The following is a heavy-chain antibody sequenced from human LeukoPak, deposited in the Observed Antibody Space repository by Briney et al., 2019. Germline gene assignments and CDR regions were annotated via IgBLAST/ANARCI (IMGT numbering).Heavy chain of an antibody. CDR1: GYTFTSYG. D-gene: IGHD6-13*01. V-gene: IGHV1-18*01. Sequence: ASVKVSCKASGYTFTSYGISWVRQAPGQGLEWMGWISTYNGNTNYAQKLQGRVTITADESTSTAYMELSSLRSEDTAVYYCAYSSSWYDYWGQGTLVTVSS. J-gene: IGHJ4*02. CDR2: ISTYNGNT. CDR3: AYSSSWYDY.